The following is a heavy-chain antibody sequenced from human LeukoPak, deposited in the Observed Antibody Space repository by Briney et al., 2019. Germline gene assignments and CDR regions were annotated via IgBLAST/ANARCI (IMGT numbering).Heavy chain of an antibody. CDR2: ISPYDGST. CDR1: GYTFSTYG. J-gene: IGHJ4*02. D-gene: IGHD5-12*01. Sequence: ASVTVSCKASGYTFSTYGISWVRQAPGQGLEWMGWISPYDGSTHFAQNVQGRVTLTTDTSTTTAYMELKSLISDDTAVYYCARTKSGYVIDDYWGQGTLVTVSS. V-gene: IGHV1-18*01. CDR3: ARTKSGYVIDDY.